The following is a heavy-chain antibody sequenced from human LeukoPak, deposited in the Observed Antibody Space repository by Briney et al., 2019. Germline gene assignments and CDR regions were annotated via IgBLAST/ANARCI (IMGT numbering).Heavy chain of an antibody. J-gene: IGHJ2*01. CDR1: GFTFSSYG. CDR2: IYSGGST. CDR3: ARGGTYWYFDL. V-gene: IGHV3-66*01. D-gene: IGHD3-16*01. Sequence: TGGSLRLSCVASGFTFSSYGMHWVRQAPGKGLEWVSVIYSGGSTYNAVSVRGRFTVSRDNSKNTLYLQMNTLRAEDTAVYYCARGGTYWYFDLWGRGTLVTVSS.